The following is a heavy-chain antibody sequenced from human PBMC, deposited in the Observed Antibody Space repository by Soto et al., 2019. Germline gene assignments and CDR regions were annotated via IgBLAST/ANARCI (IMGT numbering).Heavy chain of an antibody. D-gene: IGHD3-10*01. CDR1: GGSISSGDYY. V-gene: IGHV4-30-4*01. CDR2: IYYSGST. CDR3: ARVGAETDAFDI. J-gene: IGHJ3*02. Sequence: PSETLSLTCTVSGGSISSGDYYWSWIRQPPGKGLEWIGYIYYSGSTYYNPSLKSRVTISVDTSKNQFSLKLSSVTAADTAVYYCARVGAETDAFDIWGQGTMVTVSS.